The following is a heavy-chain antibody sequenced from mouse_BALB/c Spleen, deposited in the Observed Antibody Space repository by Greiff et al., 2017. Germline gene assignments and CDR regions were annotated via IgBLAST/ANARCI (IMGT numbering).Heavy chain of an antibody. CDR1: GYTFTSYW. CDR3: TRSDYYGSPWFAY. Sequence: LKQPGSELVRPGASVKLSCKASGYTFTSYWMHWVKQRHGQGLEWIGNIYPGSGSTNYDEKFKSKGTLTVDTSSSTAYMHLSSLTSEDSAVYYCTRSDYYGSPWFAYWGQGTLVTVSA. V-gene: IGHV1S22*01. D-gene: IGHD1-1*01. CDR2: IYPGSGST. J-gene: IGHJ3*01.